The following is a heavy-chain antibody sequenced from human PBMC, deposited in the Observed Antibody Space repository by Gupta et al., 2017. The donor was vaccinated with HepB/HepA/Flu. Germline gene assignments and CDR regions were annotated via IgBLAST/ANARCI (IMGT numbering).Heavy chain of an antibody. D-gene: IGHD3-16*01. CDR1: GGSISSSSYY. V-gene: IGHV4-39*01. CDR2: IYYSGST. CDR3: ARLRRSSRLLAIVMNFDY. Sequence: QLQLQESGPGLVKPSETLSLTCTVSGGSISSSSYYWGWIRQPPGKGLEWIGSIYYSGSTYYNPSLKSRVTISVDTSKNQFSLKLSSVTAADTAVYYCARLRRSSRLLAIVMNFDYWGQGTLVTVSS. J-gene: IGHJ4*02.